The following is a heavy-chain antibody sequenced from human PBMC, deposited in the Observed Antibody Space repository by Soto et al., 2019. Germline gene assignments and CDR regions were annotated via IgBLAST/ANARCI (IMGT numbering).Heavy chain of an antibody. J-gene: IGHJ2*01. V-gene: IGHV4-30-4*01. CDR2: IYYSGST. D-gene: IGHD3-10*01. CDR3: ARVVLLWFGESPKYFDL. Sequence: SETLSLTCTVSGGSISSGDYYWSWIRQPPGKGLEWIGYIYYSGSTYYNPSLKSRVTISVDTSKNQFSLKLSSVTATDTAVYYCARVVLLWFGESPKYFDLWGRGTLVTVSS. CDR1: GGSISSGDYY.